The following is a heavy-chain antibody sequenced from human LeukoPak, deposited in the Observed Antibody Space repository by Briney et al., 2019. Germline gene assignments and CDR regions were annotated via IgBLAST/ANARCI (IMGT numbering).Heavy chain of an antibody. D-gene: IGHD3-16*01. CDR3: AKEIRGLIPAS. V-gene: IGHV3-30*01. CDR2: ISYDGSAQ. Sequence: PGTSLGLSCAASGFTFSSYAMQWVRQTPGKGLEWVALISYDGSAQYYADSVKGRFTISRDAAMNTLYLHMNSLRVEDTAVYYCAKEIRGLIPASWGQGTLVTVSS. CDR1: GFTFSSYA. J-gene: IGHJ5*02.